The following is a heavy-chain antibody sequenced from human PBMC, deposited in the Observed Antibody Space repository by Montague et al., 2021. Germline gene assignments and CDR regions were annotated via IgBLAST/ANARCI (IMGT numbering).Heavy chain of an antibody. Sequence: SLRLSCAASGFTFSTYWMGWVRQAPGEGLECVANIKADGSATYYGDSVKGRFTISRDNAQNSLYLQMNGLRAEDTAVYYCYRSNGWVTDFWGQGTLVTVSS. CDR2: IKADGSAT. J-gene: IGHJ4*02. D-gene: IGHD6-19*01. CDR1: GFTFSTYW. CDR3: YRSNGWVTDF. V-gene: IGHV3-7*05.